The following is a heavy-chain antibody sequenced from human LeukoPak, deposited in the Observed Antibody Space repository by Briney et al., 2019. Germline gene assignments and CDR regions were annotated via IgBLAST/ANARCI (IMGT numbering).Heavy chain of an antibody. CDR3: AKDPGYGDYQY. J-gene: IGHJ4*02. CDR2: ISGSGGST. D-gene: IGHD4-17*01. V-gene: IGHV3-23*01. Sequence: GGSLRLSCAASGFTFSSYAMSWVRQAPGKGLEWVSAISGSGGSTYYADSAKGRFTISRDNSKNTLYLQMNSLRAEDTAVYYCAKDPGYGDYQYWGQGTLVTVSS. CDR1: GFTFSSYA.